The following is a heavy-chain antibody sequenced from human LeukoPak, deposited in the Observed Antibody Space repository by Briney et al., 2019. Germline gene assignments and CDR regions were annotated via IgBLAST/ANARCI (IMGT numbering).Heavy chain of an antibody. CDR2: IDPSDSYT. J-gene: IGHJ4*02. V-gene: IGHV5-10-1*01. CDR3: ARHAKAYGSSCDY. D-gene: IGHD6-13*01. Sequence: GESLRISCKGPGYSFTTYWISWVRQMPGKGLEWMGRIDPSDSYTNYSPSFQGHVTISADKSFSTAYLQWTSLKASDTAMYYCARHAKAYGSSCDYWGQGTLVTVSS. CDR1: GYSFTTYW.